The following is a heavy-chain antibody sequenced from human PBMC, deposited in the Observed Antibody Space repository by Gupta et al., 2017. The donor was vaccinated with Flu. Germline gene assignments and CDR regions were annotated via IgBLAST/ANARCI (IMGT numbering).Heavy chain of an antibody. J-gene: IGHJ4*02. CDR3: AYGGYYSSIDVFDY. CDR1: CFSFSSYA. CDR2: ISGSGGST. Sequence: EVQLLESGGGLVQPGGSLRLSCAASCFSFSSYAMSWVRQAPGKGLEWVSGISGSGGSTYYADSVKGRFTISRDNSKNTLYLQMNSLRAEDTAVYYCAYGGYYSSIDVFDYWGQGTLVTVSS. D-gene: IGHD3-10*01. V-gene: IGHV3-23*01.